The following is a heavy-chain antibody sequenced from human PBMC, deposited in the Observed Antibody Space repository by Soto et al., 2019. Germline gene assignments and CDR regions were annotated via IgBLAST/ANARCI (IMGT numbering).Heavy chain of an antibody. CDR1: GGSVSGFY. CDR3: ARGQRFSDWFDP. J-gene: IGHJ5*02. Sequence: PSETLSLTCNVFGGSVSGFYWTWIRQPAGKGLEWIGRIYSSGSTKYNPSLKSRVSMSLDTSRNQFSLNLTSVTAADTAVYYCARGQRFSDWFDPWGQGTLVTSPQ. V-gene: IGHV4-4*07. D-gene: IGHD3-3*01. CDR2: IYSSGST.